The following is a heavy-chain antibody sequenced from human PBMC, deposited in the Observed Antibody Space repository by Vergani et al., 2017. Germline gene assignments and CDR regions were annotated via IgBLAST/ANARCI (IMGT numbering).Heavy chain of an antibody. V-gene: IGHV4-59*01. CDR2: MYHSGST. CDR1: GGSMSGYY. Sequence: QVRLQESGPGLVKPSETLSLTCSVSGGSMSGYYWSWIRQPPGKELEWIGYMYHSGSTNYNPSLETRVTISGDTSKNQFSLKLNSVTAADTAVYYCGRVADFYGLGSRLLDVWGQGILGTVSS. D-gene: IGHD3-10*01. J-gene: IGHJ4*02. CDR3: GRVADFYGLGSRLLDV.